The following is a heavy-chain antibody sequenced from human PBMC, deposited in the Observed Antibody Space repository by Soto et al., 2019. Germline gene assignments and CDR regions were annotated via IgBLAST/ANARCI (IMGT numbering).Heavy chain of an antibody. J-gene: IGHJ3*02. D-gene: IGHD3-22*01. CDR3: ARGDYYDTTGPFSDAFDI. V-gene: IGHV4-34*01. CDR2: INHSGST. CDR1: GGSFSGYY. Sequence: PSETLSLTCAVYGGSFSGYYWSWIRQPPGKGLEWIGKINHSGSTNYNPSLKSRVTISVDTSKNQFSLKLSSVTAEDTAVYYCARGDYYDTTGPFSDAFDIWGQGTMVTVSS.